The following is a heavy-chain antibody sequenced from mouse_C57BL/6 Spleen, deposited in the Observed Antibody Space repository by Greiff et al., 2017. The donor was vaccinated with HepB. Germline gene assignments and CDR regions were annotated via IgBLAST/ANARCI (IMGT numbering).Heavy chain of an antibody. CDR1: GFTFSDYG. Sequence: DVQLKESGGGLVKPGGSLKLSCAASGFTFSDYGMHWVRQAPEKGLEWVAYISSGSSTIYYADTVKGRFTISRDNAKNTLFLQMTSLRSEDTAMYYCARPGDYGSSSLYYAMDYWGQGTSVTVSS. D-gene: IGHD1-1*01. V-gene: IGHV5-17*01. CDR3: ARPGDYGSSSLYYAMDY. J-gene: IGHJ4*01. CDR2: ISSGSSTI.